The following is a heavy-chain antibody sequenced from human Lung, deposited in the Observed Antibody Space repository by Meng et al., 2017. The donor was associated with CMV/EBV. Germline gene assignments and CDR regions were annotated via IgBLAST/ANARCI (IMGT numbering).Heavy chain of an antibody. CDR3: ARHLTEYYVDY. J-gene: IGHJ4*02. CDR1: GYSFTSYW. Sequence: GEXXTISCKGSGYSFTSYWIGWVRQMPGKGLEWMGIIYPGDSDTRYSPSFQGQVTISADKSISTAYLQWSSLKASDTARYYCARHLTEYYVDYWRQGTLVNVSS. V-gene: IGHV5-51*01. CDR2: IYPGDSDT. D-gene: IGHD1-20*01.